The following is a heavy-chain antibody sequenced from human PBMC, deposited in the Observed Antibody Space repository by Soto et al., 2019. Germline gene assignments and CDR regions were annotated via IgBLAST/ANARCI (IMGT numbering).Heavy chain of an antibody. CDR1: GDTFTFYS. D-gene: IGHD3-10*01. J-gene: IGHJ4*02. CDR3: ASSYGSGYRAFDY. CDR2: INPVLSMS. Sequence: QVQLVQSGAEVKRPGSSVKVSCKASGDTFTFYSINWVRQAHGLGLEWMGRINPVLSMSNYAQRFQGRVTMTADKSTSTAYMELSSLRSEDTAIYYCASSYGSGYRAFDYWRQGALVTVSS. V-gene: IGHV1-69*02.